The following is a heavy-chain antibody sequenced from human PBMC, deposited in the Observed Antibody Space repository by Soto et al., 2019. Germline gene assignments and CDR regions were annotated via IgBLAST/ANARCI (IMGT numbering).Heavy chain of an antibody. Sequence: PSETLSLTCAVSGGSITSGAYYWTWIRQHPGKGLEWIAYIHYSGRTYYNPSLKSRVTISVDTSNNQFSLTLSSVTAADTAASYCARSYFDSSGHSNWFDPGGQGTLVTASS. V-gene: IGHV4-31*11. CDR3: ARSYFDSSGHSNWFDP. CDR2: IHYSGRT. J-gene: IGHJ5*02. D-gene: IGHD3-22*01. CDR1: GGSITSGAYY.